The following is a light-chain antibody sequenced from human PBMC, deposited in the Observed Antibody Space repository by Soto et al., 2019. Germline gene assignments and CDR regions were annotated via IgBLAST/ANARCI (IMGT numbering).Light chain of an antibody. CDR3: SSYTSTTTV. CDR1: SSDVGGYNY. Sequence: QSVLTQPASVSGSPGQSITISCTGTSSDVGGYNYVSWYQQHPGKAPKLMIYEVSNRHSGVSNRFSGSKSGNTASLTISGIQAEEEADYYCSSYTSTTTVFGGGTKVTVL. CDR2: EVS. V-gene: IGLV2-14*01. J-gene: IGLJ3*02.